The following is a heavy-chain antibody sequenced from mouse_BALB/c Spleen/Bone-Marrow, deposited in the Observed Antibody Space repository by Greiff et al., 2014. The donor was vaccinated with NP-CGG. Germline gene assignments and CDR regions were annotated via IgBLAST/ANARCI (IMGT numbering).Heavy chain of an antibody. CDR3: ARLYGNYLFYAMDY. D-gene: IGHD2-1*01. V-gene: IGHV14-3*02. CDR2: IDPANGNT. J-gene: IGHJ4*01. Sequence: VQLQQSGAELVKPGASVKLSCTASGFNIKDTYMHWVKQRPEQGLEWIGRIDPANGNTKYDPKFQGKATITADTSSNTAYLQLSSPTSEDTAVYYCARLYGNYLFYAMDYWGQGTSVTVSS. CDR1: GFNIKDTY.